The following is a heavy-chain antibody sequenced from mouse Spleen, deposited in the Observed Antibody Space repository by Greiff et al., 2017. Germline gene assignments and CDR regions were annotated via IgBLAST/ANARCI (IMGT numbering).Heavy chain of an antibody. Sequence: LQPGAELVMPGASAKLSCKASGYTSTSYWMHWVKQRPGQGLEWIGEIDPSDSYTNYNQKFKGKATLTVDKSSSTAYMQLSSLTSEDSAVYYCARATHYYAMDYWGQGTSVTVSS. CDR2: IDPSDSYT. CDR3: ARATHYYAMDY. V-gene: IGHV1-69*01. CDR1: GYTSTSYW. D-gene: IGHD3-1*01. J-gene: IGHJ4*01.